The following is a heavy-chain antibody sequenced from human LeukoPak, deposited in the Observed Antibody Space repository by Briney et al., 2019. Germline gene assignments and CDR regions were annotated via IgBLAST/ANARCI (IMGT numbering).Heavy chain of an antibody. CDR2: IYSGGST. D-gene: IGHD2-2*01. CDR3: ARDSAHIVVVPVVIPPGLDNWFDP. J-gene: IGHJ5*02. V-gene: IGHV3-66*01. Sequence: SGGSLRLSCAASGFTFSNYWMSWVRQAPGKGLEWVSVIYSGGSTYYADSVKGRFTISRDNAKNSLYLQMNSLRAEDTAVYYCARDSAHIVVVPVVIPPGLDNWFDPWGQGTLVTVSS. CDR1: GFTFSNYW.